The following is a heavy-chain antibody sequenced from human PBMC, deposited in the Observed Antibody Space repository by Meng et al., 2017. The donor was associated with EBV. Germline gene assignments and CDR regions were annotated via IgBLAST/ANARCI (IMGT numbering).Heavy chain of an antibody. CDR2: INVGVGYT. J-gene: IGHJ4*02. CDR3: ARGPPVGVPGPGDY. V-gene: IGHV1-3*01. CDR1: GYAFTSYI. D-gene: IGHD2-21*01. Sequence: QGQLVQSGAEVKNPGASVKVSCKASGYAFTSYILHWVRQAPGQRLEWMGWINVGVGYTKYSQKFQGRVTISSDTSATTGYMELSSLRSEDTAVYYCARGPPVGVPGPGDYWGQGTLVTVSS.